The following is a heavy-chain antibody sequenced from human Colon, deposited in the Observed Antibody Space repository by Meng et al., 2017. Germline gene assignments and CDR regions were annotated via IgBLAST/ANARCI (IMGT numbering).Heavy chain of an antibody. Sequence: LRSGGGCGNPGGALDLSGAPAGFTFSRYAMGWVRQAPGKGLEWVSAISGSGGSTYYAASVKGRFTISRDNSKNTLYLQMNSLRAEDTAVYYCANTQWLVFDYWGQGTLVTVSS. CDR3: ANTQWLVFDY. CDR2: ISGSGGST. CDR1: GFTFSRYA. V-gene: IGHV3-23*01. D-gene: IGHD6-19*01. J-gene: IGHJ4*02.